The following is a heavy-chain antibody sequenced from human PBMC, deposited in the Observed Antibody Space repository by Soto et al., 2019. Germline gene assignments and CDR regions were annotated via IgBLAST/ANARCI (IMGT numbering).Heavy chain of an antibody. CDR1: GFTFSSYA. J-gene: IGHJ6*02. V-gene: IGHV3-64*01. Sequence: EVQLVESGGGLVQPGGSLRLSCAASGFTFSSYAMHWVRQAPGKGLEYVSGITISRHNSKNTLYLQMGSLRAEEMAVYYCARSIPFGYGMDVWGQWTTVTVSS. D-gene: IGHD3-3*02. CDR2: I. CDR3: ARSIPFGYGMDV.